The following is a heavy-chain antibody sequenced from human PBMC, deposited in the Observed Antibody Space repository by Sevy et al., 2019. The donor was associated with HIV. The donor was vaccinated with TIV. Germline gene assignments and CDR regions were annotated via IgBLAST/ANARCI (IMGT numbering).Heavy chain of an antibody. CDR3: ATNMVHAGAYDSYFNF. Sequence: GGSLRLSCAASGFTFNNYAMSWVRQAPGKGLEGKGLEWVSTISGGGGGTYYAESVKGRFAISRDNSQDTAFLQMNSLRAEDTGVYYCATNMVHAGAYDSYFNFWGQGSLVTVSS. CDR1: GFTFNNYA. D-gene: IGHD3-10*01. V-gene: IGHV3-23*01. CDR2: ISGGGGGT. J-gene: IGHJ4*02.